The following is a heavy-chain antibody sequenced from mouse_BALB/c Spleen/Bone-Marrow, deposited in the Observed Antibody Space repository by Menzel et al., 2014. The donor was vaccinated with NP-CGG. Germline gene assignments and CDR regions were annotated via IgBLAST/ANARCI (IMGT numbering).Heavy chain of an antibody. J-gene: IGHJ2*01. Sequence: VQLQQSGAELVRPGSSVKISCKASGYAFSSYWMNWVKQRPGQGLEWIGQIYPGDGDTNYNGKFKGKATLTADKSSSTAYMQLSSPTSEDSAVYFCARRGYYGSSYYFDYWGQGTTLTVSS. CDR3: ARRGYYGSSYYFDY. D-gene: IGHD1-1*01. CDR2: IYPGDGDT. V-gene: IGHV1-80*01. CDR1: GYAFSSYW.